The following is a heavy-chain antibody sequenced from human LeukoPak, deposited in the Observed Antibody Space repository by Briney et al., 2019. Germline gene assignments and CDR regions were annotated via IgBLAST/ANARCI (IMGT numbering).Heavy chain of an antibody. J-gene: IGHJ4*02. D-gene: IGHD4-17*01. Sequence: SETLSLTCTVSGGSMTNYYWTWVRQYPGKGLEWFGYVYYTGSVNYNPSLKSRVTTLVDSSKTHFSLNLSSVTAADTAVYYCARLAPVAHSGDYLGYFDYWGQGVLVTVSS. CDR3: ARLAPVAHSGDYLGYFDY. CDR1: GGSMTNYY. V-gene: IGHV4-59*08. CDR2: VYYTGSV.